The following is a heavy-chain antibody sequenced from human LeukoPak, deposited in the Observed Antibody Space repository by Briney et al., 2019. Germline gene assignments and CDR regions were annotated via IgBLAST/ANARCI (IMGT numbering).Heavy chain of an antibody. CDR1: GYTFTNNY. Sequence: ASVKVSCKASGYTFTNNYIHWVRQAPGQGLEWMGVKNPTGGSASHAPKFQARFIMTRNVSSSTAYMELRSLRSEDTAVYYCARDAMVQKLAYMDIWGDGTTVSVSS. D-gene: IGHD5-18*01. J-gene: IGHJ6*03. CDR3: ARDAMVQKLAYMDI. V-gene: IGHV1-46*01. CDR2: KNPTGGSA.